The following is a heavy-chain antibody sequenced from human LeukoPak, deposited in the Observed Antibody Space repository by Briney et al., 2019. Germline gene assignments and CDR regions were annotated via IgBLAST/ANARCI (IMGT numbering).Heavy chain of an antibody. CDR3: AKANSSGYYHTYFDY. Sequence: PGGSLRLSCAASGFTFSSYAMSWDRQAPGKGLEWVSAISGSGGSTYYADSVKGRFTISRDNSKNTLYLQMNSLRAEDTAVYYCAKANSSGYYHTYFDYWGQGTLVTVSS. D-gene: IGHD3-22*01. CDR2: ISGSGGST. CDR1: GFTFSSYA. J-gene: IGHJ4*02. V-gene: IGHV3-23*01.